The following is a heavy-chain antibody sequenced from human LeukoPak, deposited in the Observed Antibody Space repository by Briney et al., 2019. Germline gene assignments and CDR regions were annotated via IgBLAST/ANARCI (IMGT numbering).Heavy chain of an antibody. Sequence: ASVKVSCKASGYTFTSYDINWVRQATGHGLEWMGWMNPNSGNTAYAQKFQGRVTITRNTSIRTAYMELSSLRSEDTAVYYCARARGSSSSYYMDVWGKGTTVTVSS. V-gene: IGHV1-8*03. D-gene: IGHD1-26*01. CDR3: ARARGSSSSYYMDV. CDR1: GYTFTSYD. J-gene: IGHJ6*03. CDR2: MNPNSGNT.